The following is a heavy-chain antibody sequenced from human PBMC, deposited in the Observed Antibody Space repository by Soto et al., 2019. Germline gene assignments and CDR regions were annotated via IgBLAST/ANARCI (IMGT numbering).Heavy chain of an antibody. J-gene: IGHJ5*02. D-gene: IGHD6-13*01. Sequence: SENLLDSYGASAGSMRRHEYYWCCIRLPQAKGLEWIGYIHNSGVTYYTPSLRSRVTMSVDTSKNQVSLKLTSVTAADTAVYYCARVKLVSNWFDPWGQGTLVTVSS. V-gene: IGHV4-31*11. CDR2: IHNSGVT. CDR1: AGSMRRHEYY. CDR3: ARVKLVSNWFDP.